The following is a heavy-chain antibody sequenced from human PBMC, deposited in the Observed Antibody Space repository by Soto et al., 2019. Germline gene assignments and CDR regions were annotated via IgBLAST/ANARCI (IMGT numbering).Heavy chain of an antibody. Sequence: GGSLRLSCAASGFTFSSYAMHWVRQAPGKGLEYVSASSNGGSTYYANSVKGRFTISRDNSKNTLYLQMGSLRAEDMAVYYCARQWLDSYFDYWGQGT. CDR2: SSNGGST. CDR1: GFTFSSYA. D-gene: IGHD6-19*01. V-gene: IGHV3-64*01. J-gene: IGHJ4*02. CDR3: ARQWLDSYFDY.